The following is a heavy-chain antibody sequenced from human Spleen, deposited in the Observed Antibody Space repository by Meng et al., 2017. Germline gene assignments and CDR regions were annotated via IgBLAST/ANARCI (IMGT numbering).Heavy chain of an antibody. V-gene: IGHV1-46*01. D-gene: IGHD3-16*01. CDR2: INPEGGST. CDR1: GYTFSNYY. CDR3: ARVYDYVWGSYGQIGQDGMDV. J-gene: IGHJ6*02. Sequence: ASVKVSCKASGYTFSNYYMQWVRQAPGQGLEWMGIINPEGGSTTYAQKFQGRVTMTRDTSTSTVYMELSSLRSEDTAVYYCARVYDYVWGSYGQIGQDGMDVWGQGTTVTVSS.